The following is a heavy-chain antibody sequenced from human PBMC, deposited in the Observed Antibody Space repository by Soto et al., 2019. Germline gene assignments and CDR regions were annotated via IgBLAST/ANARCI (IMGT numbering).Heavy chain of an antibody. CDR1: GFSFNSYG. Sequence: PGGSLRLSCAASGFSFNSYGMPWVRQTPGKGLEWVAVISYDGSNKYYADSVKGRFTISRDNSKNTLALQMNSLRAEDTALYYFVKGALIVSSSHFNCGIDVWGQGTTVTVSS. D-gene: IGHD2-2*01. J-gene: IGHJ6*02. V-gene: IGHV3-30*18. CDR2: ISYDGSNK. CDR3: VKGALIVSSSHFNCGIDV.